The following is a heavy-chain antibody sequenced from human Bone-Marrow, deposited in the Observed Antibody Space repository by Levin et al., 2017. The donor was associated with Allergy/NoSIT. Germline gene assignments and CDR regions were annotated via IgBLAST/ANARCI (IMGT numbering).Heavy chain of an antibody. CDR1: GFTFDDYG. Sequence: GESLKISCAASGFTFDDYGMSWVRQAPGKGLEWVSGINWNGGSTGYADSVKGRFTISRDNAKNSLYLQMNSLRAEDSALYLCAREYGSGSHYRGYHYYGMDLWGQGTTVTVS. V-gene: IGHV3-20*01. J-gene: IGHJ6*02. CDR2: INWNGGST. D-gene: IGHD3-10*01. CDR3: AREYGSGSHYRGYHYYGMDL.